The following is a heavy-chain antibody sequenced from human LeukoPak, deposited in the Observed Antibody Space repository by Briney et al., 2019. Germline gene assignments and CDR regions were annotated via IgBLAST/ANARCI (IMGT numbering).Heavy chain of an antibody. CDR1: GFTFGDYA. CDR2: IRSKAYGGTT. V-gene: IGHV3-49*03. CDR3: TTGHYYDSSGYYYDAFDI. J-gene: IGHJ3*02. D-gene: IGHD3-22*01. Sequence: GESLRLSCTAFGFTFGDYAMSWFRQAPGKGLEWVGFIRSKAYGGTTEYAASVKGRFTISRDDSKSIAYLQMNSLKTEDTAVYYCTTGHYYDSSGYYYDAFDIWGQGTMVTVSS.